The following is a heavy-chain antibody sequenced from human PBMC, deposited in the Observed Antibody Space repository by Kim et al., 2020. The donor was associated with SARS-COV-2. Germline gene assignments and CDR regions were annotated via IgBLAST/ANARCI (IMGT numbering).Heavy chain of an antibody. CDR1: RFTFGHFA. Sequence: GGSLRLSCAASRFTFGHFAMSWVRQAPGKGLEWVSGIFGSGSGTYYADSVRGRFTISRDNSRNTLYLEMNNLRAEDTAVYFCARHLHITTVTVYWYFDLWGGGTVVTVS. V-gene: IGHV3-23*01. CDR3: ARHLHITTVTVYWYFDL. D-gene: IGHD2-21*02. CDR2: IFGSGSGT. J-gene: IGHJ2*01.